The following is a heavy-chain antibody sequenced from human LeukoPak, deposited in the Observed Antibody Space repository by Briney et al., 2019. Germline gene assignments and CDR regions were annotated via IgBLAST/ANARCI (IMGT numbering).Heavy chain of an antibody. J-gene: IGHJ6*02. D-gene: IGHD6-6*01. CDR2: IYSGGST. Sequence: GGSLRLSCAASGFTVSSNYMSWVRQAPGKGLGWVSVIYSGGSTYYADSVKGRFTISRDNSKNTLYLQMNSLRAEDTAVYYCAREELVGRGMDVWGQGATVTVSS. CDR1: GFTVSSNY. V-gene: IGHV3-66*01. CDR3: AREELVGRGMDV.